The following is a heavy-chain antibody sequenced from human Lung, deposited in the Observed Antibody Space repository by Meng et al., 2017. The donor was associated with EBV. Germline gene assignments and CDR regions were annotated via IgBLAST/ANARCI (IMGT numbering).Heavy chain of an antibody. CDR1: GFTFSDYY. CDR3: ARAHGLNDY. V-gene: IGHV3-11*03. J-gene: IGHJ4*02. Sequence: QEQLWETAGGLAHAGGLLGLSCVASGFTFSDYYMTWIRQAPGKGLEWLSYISSRGGYTDSADSVKGRFTISRDNAKNSVYLQMNSLRPDDTAVYYCARAHGLNDYWGLGTLVTVSS. D-gene: IGHD5-24*01. CDR2: ISSRGGYT.